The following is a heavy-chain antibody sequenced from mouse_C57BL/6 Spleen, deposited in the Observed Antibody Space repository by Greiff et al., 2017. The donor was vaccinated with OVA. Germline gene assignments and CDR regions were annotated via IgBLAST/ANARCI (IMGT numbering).Heavy chain of an antibody. CDR2: ISSGGDYI. D-gene: IGHD1-1*01. CDR3: TRASITTVGDY. J-gene: IGHJ2*01. V-gene: IGHV5-9-1*02. CDR1: GFTFSSYA. Sequence: EVHLVESGEGLVKPGGSLKLSCAASGFTFSSYAMSWVRQTPEKRLELVAYISSGGDYIYYADTVKGRFTISRDNARNTLYLQMSSLKSEDTAMYYCTRASITTVGDYWGQGTTLTVSS.